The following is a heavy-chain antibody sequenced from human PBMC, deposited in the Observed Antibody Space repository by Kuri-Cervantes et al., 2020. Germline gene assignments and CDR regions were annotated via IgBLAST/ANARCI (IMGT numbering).Heavy chain of an antibody. Sequence: GESLKISCAASGFTVSSNYMSWVRQAPGKGLEWVAVISYDGSNKYYADSVKGRFTISRDNSKNTLYLQMNSLRAEDTAVYYCASGIAAAGWATETWYFDLWGRGTLVTVSS. J-gene: IGHJ2*01. CDR2: ISYDGSNK. V-gene: IGHV3-30-3*01. D-gene: IGHD6-13*01. CDR1: GFTVSSNY. CDR3: ASGIAAAGWATETWYFDL.